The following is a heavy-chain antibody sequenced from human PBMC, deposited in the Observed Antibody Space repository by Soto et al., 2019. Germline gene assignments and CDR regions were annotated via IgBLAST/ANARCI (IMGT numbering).Heavy chain of an antibody. J-gene: IGHJ4*02. CDR2: VYYTGST. D-gene: IGHD3-22*01. CDR3: ARGRTVRNYADDSSDYFYFFDY. Sequence: PSETLSLTCTVSGDSISTFYWGWMRQSPGKELEWIGYVYYTGSTNYNPSLKGRVTISVDRSKNQFSLKLTSASAADTAVYYCARGRTVRNYADDSSDYFYFFDYWGQGTQVTVSS. CDR1: GDSISTFY. V-gene: IGHV4-59*01.